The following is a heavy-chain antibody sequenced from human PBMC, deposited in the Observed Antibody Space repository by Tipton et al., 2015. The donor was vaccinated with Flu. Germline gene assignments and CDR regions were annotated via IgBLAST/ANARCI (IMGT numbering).Heavy chain of an antibody. J-gene: IGHJ6*02. Sequence: GSLRLSCAVSGFTVSSKYMTWVRQAPGKGLEWVSSISGSGGETYYADSVKGRFTISRDNSKNTVDLQMRSLRAEDTAVYYCAKKACSGLGCLGAMDVWGQGTTVTVSS. CDR3: AKKACSGLGCLGAMDV. V-gene: IGHV3-23*01. CDR1: GFTVSSKY. D-gene: IGHD2-15*01. CDR2: ISGSGGET.